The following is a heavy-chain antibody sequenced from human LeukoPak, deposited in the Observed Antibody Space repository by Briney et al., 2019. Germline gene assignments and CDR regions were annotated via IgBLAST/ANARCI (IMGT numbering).Heavy chain of an antibody. CDR3: AKDSGY. CDR2: ISYDGSNK. Sequence: QTGRSLRLSCAASGFTFSSYGMHWVRQAPGKGLEWVAVISYDGSNKYYADSVKGRFTISRDNSKNTLYLQMNSLRAEDTAVYYCAKDSGYWGQGTLVTVSS. CDR1: GFTFSSYG. J-gene: IGHJ4*02. D-gene: IGHD1-26*01. V-gene: IGHV3-30*18.